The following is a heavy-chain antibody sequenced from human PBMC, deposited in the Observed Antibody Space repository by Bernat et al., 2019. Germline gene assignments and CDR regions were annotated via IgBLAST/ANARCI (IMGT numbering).Heavy chain of an antibody. J-gene: IGHJ4*02. D-gene: IGHD3-10*01. CDR1: GFTFSSHG. CDR2: IWHDGSNK. CDR3: ARDISYYADDY. V-gene: IGHV3-33*01. Sequence: QVQLVASGGGVVQPGRSLRLSCVASGFTFSSHGMHWVRQAPGKGPEWVAVIWHDGSNKYYPDSVKGRFTISRDDSKSTLYLQMNSLRAEDTAVYYCARDISYYADDYWGQGTLVTVSS.